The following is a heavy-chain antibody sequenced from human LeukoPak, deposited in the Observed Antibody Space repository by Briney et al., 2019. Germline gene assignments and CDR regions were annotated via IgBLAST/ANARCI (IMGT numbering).Heavy chain of an antibody. CDR1: GFTFSSYA. CDR3: AKGGGAVVPAAILLSWFDP. D-gene: IGHD2-2*02. Sequence: GGSLRLSCAASGFTFSSYAMSWVRQAPGKGLEWVSAISGSGGSTYYADSVKGRFTISRDNSKNTLYLQMNSLRAKDTAVYYCAKGGGAVVPAAILLSWFDPWGQGTLVTVSS. V-gene: IGHV3-23*01. CDR2: ISGSGGST. J-gene: IGHJ5*02.